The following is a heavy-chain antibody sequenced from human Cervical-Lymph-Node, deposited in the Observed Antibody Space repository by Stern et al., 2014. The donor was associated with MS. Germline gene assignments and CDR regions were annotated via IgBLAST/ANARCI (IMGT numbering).Heavy chain of an antibody. J-gene: IGHJ4*02. Sequence: QVQLQESGPGLVQPSQTLSLTCTVSGGSISTVGYYWTWIRQHPGKGLEWIGYSYHSGSTYYNPSLKSRASISVDTSKNQFSLNVTSVTAADTALYYCARSDRLWGSFDYWGQGTLVTVSS. CDR1: GGSISTVGYY. CDR2: SYHSGST. D-gene: IGHD3-16*01. CDR3: ARSDRLWGSFDY. V-gene: IGHV4-31*03.